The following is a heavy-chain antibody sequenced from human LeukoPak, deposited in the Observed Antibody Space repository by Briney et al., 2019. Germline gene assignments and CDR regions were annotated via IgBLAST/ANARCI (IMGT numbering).Heavy chain of an antibody. J-gene: IGHJ4*02. CDR1: GGSISSYY. CDR3: ASSIAARPDYYFDY. CDR2: IYYSGST. Sequence: SETLSLTCTVSGGSISSYYWSWIRQPPGKGLEWIGYIYYSGSTNYNPSLKSRVTISVDTSKNQSSLKLSSVTAADTAVYYCASSIAARPDYYFDYWGQGTLVTVSS. D-gene: IGHD6-6*01. V-gene: IGHV4-59*01.